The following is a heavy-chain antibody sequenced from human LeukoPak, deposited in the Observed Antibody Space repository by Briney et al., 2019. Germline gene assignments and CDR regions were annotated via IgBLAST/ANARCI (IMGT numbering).Heavy chain of an antibody. CDR3: ARRLPRDYYGSGSYST. V-gene: IGHV4-31*03. CDR1: GGSISSGGYY. D-gene: IGHD3-10*01. CDR2: IYYSGST. Sequence: SQTLSLTCTVSGGSISSGGYYWSWIRQHPGKGLEWIGYIYYSGSTYYNPSLKSRVTISVDTSKNQFSLKLSSVTAADTAVYYCARRLPRDYYGSGSYSTWGQGTLVTVSS. J-gene: IGHJ5*02.